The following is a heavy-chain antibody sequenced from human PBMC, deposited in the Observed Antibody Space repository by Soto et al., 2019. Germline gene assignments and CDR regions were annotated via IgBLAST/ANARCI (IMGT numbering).Heavy chain of an antibody. Sequence: GGSLRLSCAASGFTFSSYEMNWVRQAPGKGLEWVSYISSSGSTIYYADSVKGRFTISRDNAKNSLYLQMNSLRAEDTAVYYCARSGYDYPYYFDYWGQGTLVTVSS. V-gene: IGHV3-48*03. CDR2: ISSSGSTI. D-gene: IGHD5-12*01. CDR1: GFTFSSYE. J-gene: IGHJ4*02. CDR3: ARSGYDYPYYFDY.